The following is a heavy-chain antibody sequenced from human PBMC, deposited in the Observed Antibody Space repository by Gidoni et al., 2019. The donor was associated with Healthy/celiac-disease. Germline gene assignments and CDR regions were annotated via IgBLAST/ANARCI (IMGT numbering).Heavy chain of an antibody. CDR2: ISGSGGST. D-gene: IGHD4-17*01. Sequence: EVQLLESGGGLVQPGGSLRLSCAASGLPFSRYAMSWVRQAPGKGLEWVSAISGSGGSTYYADSVKGRFTISRDNSKNTLYLQMNSLRAEDTAVYYCAKDLLSTYGGYYYGMDVWGQGTTVTVSS. CDR1: GLPFSRYA. J-gene: IGHJ6*02. V-gene: IGHV3-23*01. CDR3: AKDLLSTYGGYYYGMDV.